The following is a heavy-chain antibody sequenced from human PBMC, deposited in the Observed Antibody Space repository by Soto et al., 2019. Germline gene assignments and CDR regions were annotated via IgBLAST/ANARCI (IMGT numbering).Heavy chain of an antibody. CDR2: LSNGGGST. D-gene: IGHD3-3*01. J-gene: IGHJ4*02. Sequence: PGGSLRLSCAASGLRFSNYAMSWVRQAPGKGLEWVSTLSNGGGSTFYADSVKGRFTISRDNSKNTLYLQMNSLRAEDTAVYYCAKSRDLGWSDSGHFDHWGQGTLVTVSS. CDR3: AKSRDLGWSDSGHFDH. CDR1: GLRFSNYA. V-gene: IGHV3-23*01.